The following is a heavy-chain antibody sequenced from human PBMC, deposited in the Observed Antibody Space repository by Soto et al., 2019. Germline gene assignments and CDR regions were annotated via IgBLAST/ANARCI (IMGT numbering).Heavy chain of an antibody. CDR1: GYSCTSYW. CDR3: ARRGSDTGHAIVLMDYGYYSYGMHI. CDR2: IDPSDSYT. Sequence: GESLKISGKGSGYSCTSYWISWVRQMPGKGLEWMGRIDPSDSYTNYSPSFQGHVTISADKSISTAYLQWSSLKASDTAMYYCARRGSDTGHAIVLMDYGYYSYGMHIWGQGPSVAV. J-gene: IGHJ6*02. D-gene: IGHD2-8*01. V-gene: IGHV5-10-1*01.